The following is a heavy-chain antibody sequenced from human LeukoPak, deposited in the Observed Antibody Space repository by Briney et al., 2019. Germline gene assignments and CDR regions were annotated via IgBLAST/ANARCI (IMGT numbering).Heavy chain of an antibody. CDR3: VRDEGYYDSSGYYNDPGPLDY. J-gene: IGHJ4*02. V-gene: IGHV3-33*01. CDR1: GFTFSSYG. Sequence: GGSLRLSCAASGFTFSSYGMHWVRQAPGKGLEWVAVIWYDGSNKYYADSVKGRFTISRDNSKNTLYLQMNSLRAEDTAVYYCVRDEGYYDSSGYYNDPGPLDYWGQGTLVTVSS. CDR2: IWYDGSNK. D-gene: IGHD3-22*01.